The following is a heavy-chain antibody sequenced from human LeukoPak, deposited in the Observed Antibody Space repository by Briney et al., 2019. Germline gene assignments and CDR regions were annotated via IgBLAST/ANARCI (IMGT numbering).Heavy chain of an antibody. CDR3: ARGRVGATFDY. D-gene: IGHD1-26*01. CDR1: GFTFSSYW. V-gene: IGHV3-74*01. Sequence: PGGSLRLSCAASGFTFSSYWMHWVRQAPGKGLVWVSLINSDGSSTSYADSVKGRFTISRDNAKNTLYLQMNSLRAEDTAVYYCARGRVGATFDYWGQGTLVTVSS. CDR2: INSDGSST. J-gene: IGHJ4*02.